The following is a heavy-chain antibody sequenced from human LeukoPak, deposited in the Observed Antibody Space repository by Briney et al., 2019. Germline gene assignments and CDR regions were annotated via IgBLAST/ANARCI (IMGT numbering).Heavy chain of an antibody. J-gene: IGHJ4*02. CDR1: GFTFNKHG. CDR2: IRNDGTDK. CDR3: VRDFEWSFDT. D-gene: IGHD3-3*01. V-gene: IGHV3-30*02. Sequence: GGSLRLSCAASGFTFNKHGMHWVRQAPGKGLEWFSFIRNDGTDKYYADSVKGRFTISRDNSKNTLYLQMNSLRAADTALYYCVRDFEWSFDTWAQGTLVTVSS.